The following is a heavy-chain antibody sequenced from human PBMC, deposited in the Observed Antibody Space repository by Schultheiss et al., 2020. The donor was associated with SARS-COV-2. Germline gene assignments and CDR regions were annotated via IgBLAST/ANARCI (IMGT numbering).Heavy chain of an antibody. D-gene: IGHD3-22*01. Sequence: SETPSLTCTVSGGSISSGGYYWTWIRQHPGKGLEWIGYIYYSGSTYYNPSLKSRVTISVDTSKNQFSLKMSSVTAADTAVYYCASSPSSGYYRLYFQHWGQGTLVTVSS. CDR3: ASSPSSGYYRLYFQH. CDR2: IYYSGST. CDR1: GGSISSGGYY. V-gene: IGHV4-31*03. J-gene: IGHJ1*01.